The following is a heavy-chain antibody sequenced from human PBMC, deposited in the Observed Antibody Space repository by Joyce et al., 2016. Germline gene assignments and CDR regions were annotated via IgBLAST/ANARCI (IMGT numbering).Heavy chain of an antibody. D-gene: IGHD3-22*01. J-gene: IGHJ6*02. CDR3: ACSTTYCYDDTGYYGYYYYYGMDV. Sequence: QVQLQESGPGLVKPSQTLSVTCSVSGGSITSGDHYWSWNRQPPGKGLEWIGYIEYRGSPFYNPSLKSRLTSAVDTSKNQFSLKLRSVTAADTAVYFCACSTTYCYDDTGYYGYYYYYGMDVWGQGTTVTVSS. CDR1: GGSITSGDHY. CDR2: IEYRGSP. V-gene: IGHV4-30-4*01.